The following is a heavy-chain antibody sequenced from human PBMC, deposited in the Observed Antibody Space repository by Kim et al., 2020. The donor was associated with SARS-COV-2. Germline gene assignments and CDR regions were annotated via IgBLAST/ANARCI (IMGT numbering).Heavy chain of an antibody. J-gene: IGHJ6*02. V-gene: IGHV3-9*01. CDR2: ISWNSGSI. Sequence: GGSLRLSCAASGFTFDDYAMHWVRQAPGKGLEWVSGISWNSGSIGYADSVKGRFTISRDNAKNSLYLQMNSLRAEDTALYYCAKRMDVWGQGTTVTVSS. CDR3: AKRMDV. CDR1: GFTFDDYA.